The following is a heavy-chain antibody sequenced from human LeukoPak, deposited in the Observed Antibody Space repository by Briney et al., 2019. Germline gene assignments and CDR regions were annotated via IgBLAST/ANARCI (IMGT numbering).Heavy chain of an antibody. CDR2: IRSKAYGGTT. CDR3: TRGPITRVVTIFEVVIRPDY. D-gene: IGHD3-3*01. CDR1: GFTFGDYA. V-gene: IGHV3-49*04. Sequence: HPGRSLRLSCTASGFTFGDYAMSWVRQAPGKGLEWVGFIRSKAYGGTTEYAASVKGRFTISRDDSKSIAYLQMNSLKTEDTAVYYCTRGPITRVVTIFEVVIRPDYWGQGTLVTVSS. J-gene: IGHJ4*02.